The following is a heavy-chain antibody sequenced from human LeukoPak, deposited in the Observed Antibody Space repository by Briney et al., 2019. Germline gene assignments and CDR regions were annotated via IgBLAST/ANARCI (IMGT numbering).Heavy chain of an antibody. J-gene: IGHJ6*02. CDR2: IWYDGSNK. CDR3: ARDPSNYDILTGYFSYYYGMDV. D-gene: IGHD3-9*01. CDR1: GFTFSSYG. V-gene: IGHV3-33*01. Sequence: GGSLRLSCAASGFTFSSYGMHWVRQAPGKGLEWVAVIWYDGSNKYYADSVKGRFTISRDNSKNTLYLQMNSLRAEDTAVYYCARDPSNYDILTGYFSYYYGMDVWGQGTTVTVSS.